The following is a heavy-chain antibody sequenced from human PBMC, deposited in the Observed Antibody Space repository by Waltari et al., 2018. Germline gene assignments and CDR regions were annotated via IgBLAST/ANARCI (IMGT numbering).Heavy chain of an antibody. CDR1: GDSISGSYW. J-gene: IGHJ4*02. CDR3: ARDRGRGLYLDS. V-gene: IGHV4-4*02. CDR2: IHGSGRS. Sequence: QVQLQESGPGLVKPSGTLSVTCAASGDSISGSYWWSWVCQPPGKGLEWIGQIHGSGRSNYNPSLESRVTVSIDTSNNHFSLKVTSATAADTAVYYCARDRGRGLYLDSWGQGTLVTVSP. D-gene: IGHD2-15*01.